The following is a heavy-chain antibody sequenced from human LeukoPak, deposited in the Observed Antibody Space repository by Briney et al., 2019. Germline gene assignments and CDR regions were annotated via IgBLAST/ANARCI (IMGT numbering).Heavy chain of an antibody. D-gene: IGHD3-10*01. Sequence: PGGSLRLSCAASGFTFSSYAMSWVRQAPGKGLEWVSAISGSGGSTYYADSVKGRFTISRDNSKNTLYLQMNSLRAEDTAVYYWSRERAMVLLIWFYPWRQVTLVSVSS. CDR1: GFTFSSYA. CDR3: SRERAMVLLIWFYP. J-gene: IGHJ5*02. CDR2: ISGSGGST. V-gene: IGHV3-23*01.